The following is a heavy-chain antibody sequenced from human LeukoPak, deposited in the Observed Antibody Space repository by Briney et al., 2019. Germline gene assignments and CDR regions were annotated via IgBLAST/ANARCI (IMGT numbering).Heavy chain of an antibody. CDR2: ISSNGGST. J-gene: IGHJ4*02. CDR3: TRDGSGQHYYQSRGHPLDH. CDR1: GFTVSSNY. Sequence: GGSLRLSCAASGFTVSSNYMSWVRQAPGKGLECVSAISSNGGSTYYADSVKGRFTISRDNSKNTLYLQMNSLRAEDMAVYYWTRDGSGQHYYQSRGHPLDHWGQGTLGTVSS. D-gene: IGHD3-10*01. V-gene: IGHV3-64*02.